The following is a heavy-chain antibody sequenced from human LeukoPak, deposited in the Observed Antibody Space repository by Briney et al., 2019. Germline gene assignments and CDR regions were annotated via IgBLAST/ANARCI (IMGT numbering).Heavy chain of an antibody. J-gene: IGHJ4*02. V-gene: IGHV3-30*18. CDR1: GFTFSSHD. Sequence: GRSLRLSCAASGFTFSSHDMHWVRQAPGKGLEWVAVISYDGSNKYYADSVKGRFTISRDNYKNTLYLQMNRLRAEATAVYYCAKERGYGSGSYLVNNWGQGTLVTVSS. D-gene: IGHD3-10*01. CDR2: ISYDGSNK. CDR3: AKERGYGSGSYLVNN.